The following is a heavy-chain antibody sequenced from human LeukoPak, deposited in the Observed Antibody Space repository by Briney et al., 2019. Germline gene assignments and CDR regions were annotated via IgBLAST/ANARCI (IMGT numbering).Heavy chain of an antibody. CDR2: ISSSSSYI. V-gene: IGHV3-21*01. D-gene: IGHD3-3*01. Sequence: GGSLRLSCAASGFTFSSYSMNWVRQAPGKGLEWVSCISSSSSYIYYADSVKGRSTISRDNTKNSLYLQMNSLRAEDTAVYYCARDSITYYDFWSGYFYYMDVWGKGTTVTVSS. CDR1: GFTFSSYS. J-gene: IGHJ6*03. CDR3: ARDSITYYDFWSGYFYYMDV.